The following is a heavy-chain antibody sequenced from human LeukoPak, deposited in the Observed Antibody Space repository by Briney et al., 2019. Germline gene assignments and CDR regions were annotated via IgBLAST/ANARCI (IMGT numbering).Heavy chain of an antibody. V-gene: IGHV3-30*18. CDR3: AKDVGGYNFWYFDL. CDR1: GFTFSSYG. J-gene: IGHJ2*01. D-gene: IGHD5-24*01. CDR2: ISYDGSNK. Sequence: GGSLRLSCAGSGFTFSSYGIHWVRQAPGKGLEWVTVISYDGSNKYYADSVRGRFTISRDNSKNTLYLQMNSLRAEDTAVYYCAKDVGGYNFWYFDLWGRGTLVTVSS.